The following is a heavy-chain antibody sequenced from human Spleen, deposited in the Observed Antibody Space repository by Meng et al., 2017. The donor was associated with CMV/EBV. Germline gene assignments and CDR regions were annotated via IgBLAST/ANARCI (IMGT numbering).Heavy chain of an antibody. D-gene: IGHD4-17*01. J-gene: IGHJ4*02. CDR1: GFTLNIYW. CDR3: ARAFDDDYGDYGLYYFDY. CDR2: INSDGSIT. Sequence: GESLKISCAASGFTLNIYWMHWVRQAPGKGLVWVSRINSDGSITTYADSVKGRFTISRDNAKKSLYLQMNSLRAEDTAVYYCARAFDDDYGDYGLYYFDYWGQGTLVTVSS. V-gene: IGHV3-74*01.